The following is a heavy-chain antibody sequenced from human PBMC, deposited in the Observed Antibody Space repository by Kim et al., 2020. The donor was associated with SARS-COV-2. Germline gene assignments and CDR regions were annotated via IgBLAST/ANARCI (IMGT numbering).Heavy chain of an antibody. CDR3: ARGLQVGVVDFDY. Sequence: SETLSLTCAVYGGSFSGYYWSWIRQPPGKGLEWIGEINHSGSTNYNPSLKSRVTISVDTSKNQFSLKLSSVTAADTAVYYCARGLQVGVVDFDYWGQGTLVTVSS. J-gene: IGHJ4*02. V-gene: IGHV4-34*01. D-gene: IGHD3-3*01. CDR1: GGSFSGYY. CDR2: INHSGST.